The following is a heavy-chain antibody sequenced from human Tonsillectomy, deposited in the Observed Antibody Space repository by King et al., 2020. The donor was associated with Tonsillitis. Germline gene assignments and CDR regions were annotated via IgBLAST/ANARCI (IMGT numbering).Heavy chain of an antibody. V-gene: IGHV3-23*04. J-gene: IGHJ6*02. CDR3: AKDFDRRYYCGMDV. CDR2: ISGSGTIT. CDR1: GFTFISYA. Sequence: VQLVESGGGLVQPGGSLRLSCAASGFTFISYAMNWVRQAPGKGPEWVSAISGSGTITYYADSVKGRFTISRDNSKNTLYLQMNSLRAEDTAVYYCAKDFDRRYYCGMDVWGQGTTVTVSS. D-gene: IGHD3-9*01.